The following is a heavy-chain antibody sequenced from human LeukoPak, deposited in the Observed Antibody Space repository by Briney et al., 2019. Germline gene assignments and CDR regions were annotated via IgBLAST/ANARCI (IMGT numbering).Heavy chain of an antibody. J-gene: IGHJ5*02. CDR2: IYHSGST. V-gene: IGHV4-38-2*02. Sequence: PSETLSLTCTVSGYSISSGYYWGWIRQPPGKGLEWIGGIYHSGSTYYNPSLKSRVTISVDTSKNQFSLKLSSVTAADTAMYYCARPLMYYYGSETYFWFDPWGQGTLVTVSS. CDR1: GYSISSGYY. D-gene: IGHD3-10*01. CDR3: ARPLMYYYGSETYFWFDP.